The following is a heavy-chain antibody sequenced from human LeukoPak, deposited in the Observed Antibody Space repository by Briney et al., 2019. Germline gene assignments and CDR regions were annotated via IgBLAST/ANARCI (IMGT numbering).Heavy chain of an antibody. CDR1: GGSISSGGYY. CDR3: ARASSSWSPFDY. CDR2: IYHSGST. Sequence: SQTLSLTCTVSGGSISSGGYYWSWIRQPPGKGLEWIGYIYHSGSTYYNPSLKSRVTISVDRSKNQFSLKLSSVTAADTAVYYCARASSSWSPFDYWGQGTLVTVSS. D-gene: IGHD6-13*01. V-gene: IGHV4-30-2*01. J-gene: IGHJ4*02.